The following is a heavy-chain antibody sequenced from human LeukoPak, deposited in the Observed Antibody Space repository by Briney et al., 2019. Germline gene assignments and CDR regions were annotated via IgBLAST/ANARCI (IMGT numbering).Heavy chain of an antibody. Sequence: SETLSLTCTVSGGSISSSSYYWGWIRQPPGKGLEWIGSIYYSGSTYYNPSLKSPVSISVDTSKNQFSLKLSSVTAADTAVYYCARFSYYYDSSGQVDYWGQGTLVTVSS. D-gene: IGHD3-22*01. CDR1: GGSISSSSYY. CDR2: IYYSGST. J-gene: IGHJ4*02. V-gene: IGHV4-39*01. CDR3: ARFSYYYDSSGQVDY.